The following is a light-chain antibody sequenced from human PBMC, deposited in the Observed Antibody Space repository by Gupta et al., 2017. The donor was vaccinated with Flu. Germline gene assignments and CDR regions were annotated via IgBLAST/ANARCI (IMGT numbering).Light chain of an antibody. Sequence: SLGERATINCKSSQNVLFSSNNKNYLAWYQQRPGQPPNLLIYWASTRESGVPDRFSGSGSGTDFTLTISSLQAEDVAVYYCQQYYNTPYTFGQGTKLEIK. CDR1: QNVLFSSNNKNY. V-gene: IGKV4-1*01. CDR2: WAS. CDR3: QQYYNTPYT. J-gene: IGKJ2*01.